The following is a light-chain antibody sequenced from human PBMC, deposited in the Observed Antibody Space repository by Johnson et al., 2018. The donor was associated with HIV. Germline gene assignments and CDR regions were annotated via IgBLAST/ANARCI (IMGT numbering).Light chain of an antibody. CDR2: EDN. J-gene: IGLJ1*01. V-gene: IGLV1-51*02. CDR1: SSNIGSNY. CDR3: ATWDRSLTIGGV. Sequence: QSVLTQPPSVSAAPGQRVTISCSGSSSNIGSNYVSWYQQFPGAAPKLLIYEDNKRPSGIPDRFSGSKSGTSATLALTGLQTGDEADYYCATWDRSLTIGGVVGTCTKVTVL.